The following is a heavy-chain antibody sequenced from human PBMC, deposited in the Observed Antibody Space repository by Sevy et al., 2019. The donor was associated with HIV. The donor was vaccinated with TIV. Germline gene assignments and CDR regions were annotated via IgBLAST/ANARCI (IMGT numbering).Heavy chain of an antibody. V-gene: IGHV3-33*01. Sequence: GGSLRLSCEVFGFTYSSYGMHWVRQAPGKGLEWVAVIWYDGSNKEYADSVKGRFTISTDNSMNTLYLQMNSLRAEETAVYYCARESRAVAGIGYYFDYWGQGTLVTVSS. CDR2: IWYDGSNK. CDR3: ARESRAVAGIGYYFDY. CDR1: GFTYSSYG. J-gene: IGHJ4*02. D-gene: IGHD6-19*01.